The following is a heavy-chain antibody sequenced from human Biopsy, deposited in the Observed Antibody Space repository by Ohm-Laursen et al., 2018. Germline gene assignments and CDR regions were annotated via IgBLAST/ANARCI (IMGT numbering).Heavy chain of an antibody. CDR2: IYYSGGT. Sequence: GTLSLTCSVSGGSMTGYEWSWIRLAPGKGLEWIGYIYYSGGTKYNPSLASRVTFSVDMSKSQFSLKLYSVTAADTAVYYCARVEAGTYDTLDIWGQGTLVAVSA. J-gene: IGHJ3*02. CDR3: ARVEAGTYDTLDI. D-gene: IGHD1-26*01. V-gene: IGHV4-59*01. CDR1: GGSMTGYE.